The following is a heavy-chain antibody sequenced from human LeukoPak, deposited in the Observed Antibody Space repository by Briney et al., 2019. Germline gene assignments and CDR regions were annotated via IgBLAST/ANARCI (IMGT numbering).Heavy chain of an antibody. CDR2: ISVYNGNT. J-gene: IGHJ3*02. Sequence: EASVKVSCKASGYSFTNYGISWVRQAPGQGLGWMGWISVYNGNTNYAQKFQGRVTMTTDTSTSTAYMELRSLRSDDTAVYYCARGRSGSSSSWYVGGAFDIWGQGTMVTVSS. CDR3: ARGRSGSSSSWYVGGAFDI. V-gene: IGHV1-18*01. D-gene: IGHD6-13*01. CDR1: GYSFTNYG.